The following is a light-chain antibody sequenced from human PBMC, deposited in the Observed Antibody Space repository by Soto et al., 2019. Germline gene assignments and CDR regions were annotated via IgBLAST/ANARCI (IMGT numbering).Light chain of an antibody. J-gene: IGLJ2*01. V-gene: IGLV2-14*03. CDR1: SADIGAFNY. CDR3: ASYSTSSALI. Sequence: QSALTQPASVSGSPGQSITISCAGTSADIGAFNYVSWYQHHPGKVPKLLIYDVRDRPSGVSPRFSASKSGNTASLTISGLRGDDEADYYCASYSTSSALIFGGGTKVTVL. CDR2: DVR.